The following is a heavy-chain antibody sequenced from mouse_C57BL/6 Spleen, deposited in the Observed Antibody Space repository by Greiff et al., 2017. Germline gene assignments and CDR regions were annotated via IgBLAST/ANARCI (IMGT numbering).Heavy chain of an antibody. D-gene: IGHD1-1*01. CDR1: GFSLTSYG. J-gene: IGHJ3*01. V-gene: IGHV2-6*01. Sequence: VQLQESGPGLVAPSQSLSITCTVSGFSLTSYGVDWVRQSPGKGLEWLGVIWGVGSTNYNSALKSRLSISKDNSKSQVVLKMNSLQTDDTAMYYCASDRPYGSSPLAYWGQGTLVTVSA. CDR2: IWGVGST. CDR3: ASDRPYGSSPLAY.